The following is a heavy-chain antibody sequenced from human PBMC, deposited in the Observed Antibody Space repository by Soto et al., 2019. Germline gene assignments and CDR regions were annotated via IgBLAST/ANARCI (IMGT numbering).Heavy chain of an antibody. CDR3: ARTRLCGGDCYSAYYFDF. J-gene: IGHJ4*02. D-gene: IGHD2-21*02. CDR2: IVVGSGNT. Sequence: GASVKVSCKASGFTFTNSAMQWVRQARGQSLEWIGWIVVGSGNTGYVQKFQGRVTMTRNTSTSTAYMELTSLTSDDTAVYYCARTRLCGGDCYSAYYFDFWGQGALVTVSS. V-gene: IGHV1-58*02. CDR1: GFTFTNSA.